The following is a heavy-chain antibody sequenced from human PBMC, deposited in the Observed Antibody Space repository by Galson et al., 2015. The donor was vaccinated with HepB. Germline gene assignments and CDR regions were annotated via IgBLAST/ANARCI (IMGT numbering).Heavy chain of an antibody. J-gene: IGHJ3*01. Sequence: SETLSLTCAVSGDSISTLNWWSWVRQPPGKGLEWIGDISHSGSTNYNPSLKSRVTVSIDKSKNHFSLNLTSVTAADTAVYYCARREMITRVDAFDFWGQGTMVTVSS. V-gene: IGHV4-4*02. CDR2: ISHSGST. CDR3: ARREMITRVDAFDF. D-gene: IGHD1-20*01. CDR1: GDSISTLNW.